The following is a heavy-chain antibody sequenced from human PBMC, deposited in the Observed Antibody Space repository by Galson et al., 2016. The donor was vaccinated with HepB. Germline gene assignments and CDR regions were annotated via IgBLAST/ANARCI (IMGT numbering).Heavy chain of an antibody. CDR1: GFTFSSYS. V-gene: IGHV3-21*01. CDR2: ISSGSSYI. D-gene: IGHD6-19*01. J-gene: IGHJ2*01. Sequence: SLRLSCAASGFTFSSYSMNWVRQAPGKGLEWVSSISSGSSYIYYADSVKGRFTISRDNAKHSLYLQMNSLRAEDTAVYYCASLFSAAVAGYWYFDLWGRGTLVTVSS. CDR3: ASLFSAAVAGYWYFDL.